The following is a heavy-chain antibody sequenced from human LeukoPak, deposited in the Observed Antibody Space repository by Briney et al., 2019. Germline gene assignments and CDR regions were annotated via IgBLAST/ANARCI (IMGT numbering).Heavy chain of an antibody. J-gene: IGHJ5*02. CDR3: AREGCSSTSCYRINCFDP. CDR2: IYTSGST. Sequence: SQTLSLTCTVSGGSISSGSYYWSWIRQPARKGLEWIGRIYTSGSTNYNPSLKSRVTISVDTSKNQFSLKLSSVTAADTAVYYCAREGCSSTSCYRINCFDPWGQGTLVTVSS. D-gene: IGHD2-2*01. V-gene: IGHV4-61*02. CDR1: GGSISSGSYY.